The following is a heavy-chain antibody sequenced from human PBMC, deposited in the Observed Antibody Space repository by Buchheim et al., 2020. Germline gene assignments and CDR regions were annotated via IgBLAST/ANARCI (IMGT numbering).Heavy chain of an antibody. D-gene: IGHD3-22*01. CDR1: GFTFSSYA. CDR2: ISYDGSNK. J-gene: IGHJ4*02. CDR3: ARDFFAYDSSGYNPDY. V-gene: IGHV3-30-3*01. Sequence: QVQLVESGGGVVQPGRSLRLSCAASGFTFSSYAMHWVRQAPGKGLEWVAVISYDGSNKYYADSVKGRFTISRDNSKNTLYLQMNSLRAEDTAVYYCARDFFAYDSSGYNPDYWGQGTL.